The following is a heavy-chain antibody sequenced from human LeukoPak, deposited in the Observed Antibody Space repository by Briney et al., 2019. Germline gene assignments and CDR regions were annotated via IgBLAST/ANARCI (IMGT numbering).Heavy chain of an antibody. CDR1: GGSISSGGYY. V-gene: IGHV4-31*03. CDR3: ARVWFGETPILYGMDV. CDR2: IYYGGST. D-gene: IGHD3-10*01. J-gene: IGHJ6*02. Sequence: KPSETLSLTCTVSGGSISSGGYYWSWIRQHPGKGLEWIGYIYYGGSTYYNPSLKSRVTISVDTSKNQFSLKLSSVTAADTAVYYCARVWFGETPILYGMDVWGQGTTVTVSS.